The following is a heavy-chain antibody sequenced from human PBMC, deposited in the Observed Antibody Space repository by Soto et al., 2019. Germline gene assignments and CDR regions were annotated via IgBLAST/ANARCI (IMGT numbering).Heavy chain of an antibody. Sequence: QVQLVQSGAEVKKPGSSMKVSCKASGGTFSSYAISWVRQAPGQGLEWMGGIIPIFGTADYAQKFHGTVKIKADESTSTAYMELSSLSSEDTAVYYCARGITGTGTYYYGLDVWGQGTTVTVSS. CDR3: ARGITGTGTYYYGLDV. V-gene: IGHV1-69*12. CDR2: IIPIFGTA. J-gene: IGHJ6*02. D-gene: IGHD1-20*01. CDR1: GGTFSSYA.